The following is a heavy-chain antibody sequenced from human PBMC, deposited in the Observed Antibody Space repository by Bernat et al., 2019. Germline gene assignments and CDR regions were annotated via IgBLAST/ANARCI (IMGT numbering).Heavy chain of an antibody. CDR2: IYPGDSDT. CDR1: GYSFTTHW. Sequence: EVQLVQSGAEVKKPGESLKISCKGSGYSFTTHWIGWVRQIPGKGLELMGIIYPGDSDTRYSPSFQGQVTISADKSINTAYLQWSSLKASDTAMYYCARQEDLVATVTGCFDYWGQGTLVTVSS. CDR3: ARQEDLVATVTGCFDY. V-gene: IGHV5-51*01. D-gene: IGHD5-12*01. J-gene: IGHJ4*02.